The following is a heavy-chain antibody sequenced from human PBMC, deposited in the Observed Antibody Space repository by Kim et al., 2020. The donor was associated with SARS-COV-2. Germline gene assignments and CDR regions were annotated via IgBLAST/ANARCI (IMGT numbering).Heavy chain of an antibody. V-gene: IGHV4-59*02. J-gene: IGHJ4*02. CDR1: GASVSSYY. CDR2: FYHSGTA. D-gene: IGHD5-12*01. Sequence: SETLSLTCTVSGASVSSYYWNWIRQPPGRGLEWIGYFYHSGTANYNPSLKSRVTMSVDTSKNHFFLKLNSVTDADTAVYYCARDAGDGYNFVYWGPGSLVTVAS. CDR3: ARDAGDGYNFVY.